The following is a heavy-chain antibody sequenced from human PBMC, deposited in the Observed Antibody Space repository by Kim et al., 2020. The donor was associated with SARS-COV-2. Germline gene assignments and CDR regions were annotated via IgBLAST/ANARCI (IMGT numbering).Heavy chain of an antibody. CDR2: IYPGDSDT. CDR3: ARQGPGDCSGGSCYFPYYCYGMDV. CDR1: GYSFTSYW. V-gene: IGHV5-51*01. J-gene: IGHJ6*02. D-gene: IGHD2-15*01. Sequence: GESLKISCKGSGYSFTSYWIGWVRQMPGKGLEWMGIIYPGDSDTRYSPSFQGQVTISADKSISTAYLQWSSLKASDTAMYYCARQGPGDCSGGSCYFPYYCYGMDVWGQGTTVTVSS.